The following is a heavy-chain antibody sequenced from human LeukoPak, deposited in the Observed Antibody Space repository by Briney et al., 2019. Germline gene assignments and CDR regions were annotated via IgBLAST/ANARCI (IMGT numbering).Heavy chain of an antibody. CDR1: GFTFSSYG. Sequence: GGSLRLSCAASGFTFSSYGMHWVRQAPGKGLQWVACIRYEGSNKYYADSVKGRFTISRDNSKNTLYLQMNSLRAEDTAVYYFAKVKPRYFDWFDENYFDYWGQGTLVTVSS. J-gene: IGHJ4*02. CDR3: AKVKPRYFDWFDENYFDY. V-gene: IGHV3-30*02. CDR2: IRYEGSNK. D-gene: IGHD3-9*01.